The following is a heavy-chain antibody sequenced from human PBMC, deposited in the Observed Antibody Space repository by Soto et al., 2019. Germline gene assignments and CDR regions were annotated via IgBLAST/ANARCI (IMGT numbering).Heavy chain of an antibody. CDR2: IYHSGST. CDR1: GGSISSSNW. CDR3: ASLLRFLEWLFSPYNWFDP. Sequence: SETLSLTCAVSGGSISSSNWWSWVRQPPGKGLEWIGEIYHSGSTNYNPSLKSRVPISVDKSKHQFYLKLSSVTAADTAVYYCASLLRFLEWLFSPYNWFDPWGQGTLVTVSS. D-gene: IGHD3-3*01. J-gene: IGHJ5*02. V-gene: IGHV4-4*02.